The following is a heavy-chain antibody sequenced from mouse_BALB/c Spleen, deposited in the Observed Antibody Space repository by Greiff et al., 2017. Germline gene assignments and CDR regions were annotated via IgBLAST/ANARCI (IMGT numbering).Heavy chain of an antibody. V-gene: IGHV1-63*02. CDR3: ARPTGYCDY. Sequence: QVQLQQSGAELVRPGTSVKISCKASGYTFTNYWLGWVKQRPGHGLEWIGDIYPGGGYTNYNEKFKGKATLTADTSSSTAYMQLSSLTSADSAVYFWARPTGYCDYWGQGTTLTVSS. D-gene: IGHD4-1*01. CDR1: GYTFTNYW. CDR2: IYPGGGYT. J-gene: IGHJ2*01.